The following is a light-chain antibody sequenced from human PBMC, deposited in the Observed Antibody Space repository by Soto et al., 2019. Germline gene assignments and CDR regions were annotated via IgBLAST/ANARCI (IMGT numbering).Light chain of an antibody. CDR1: QSVDND. CDR2: DAS. Sequence: EIVMTQSPATLSVSPGDRATLSCRASQSVDNDLAWYQQKPGQPPRLLIYDASTRATGIPARFSGSQSGTEFTPPISSLLSEDFAVYSCQHYNNWPLTFAGGPRWRSN. V-gene: IGKV3D-15*01. CDR3: QHYNNWPLT. J-gene: IGKJ4*01.